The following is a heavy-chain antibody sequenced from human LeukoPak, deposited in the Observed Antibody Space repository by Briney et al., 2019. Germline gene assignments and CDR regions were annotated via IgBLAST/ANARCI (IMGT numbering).Heavy chain of an antibody. V-gene: IGHV4-39*07. D-gene: IGHD6-13*01. Sequence: PSETLSLTCSVSGGSISSSGYYWGWIRQPPGKGLEWIGSVYYSVTTYYNPSLKSRVIVSVDTSKNQFSLRLSSVTAADTAIYYCAREYSSSRYDYWGQGTPVSVSS. CDR1: GGSISSSGYY. CDR2: VYYSVTT. J-gene: IGHJ4*02. CDR3: AREYSSSRYDY.